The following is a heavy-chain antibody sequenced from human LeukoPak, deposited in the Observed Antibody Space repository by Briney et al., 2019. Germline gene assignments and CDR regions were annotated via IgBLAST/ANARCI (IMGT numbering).Heavy chain of an antibody. CDR2: IYTSGST. CDR3: ARDSFIAAAGDYYYYGMDV. CDR1: GGSLSSGSYY. D-gene: IGHD6-13*01. J-gene: IGHJ6*02. Sequence: PSETLSLTCTVSGGSLSSGSYYWSWLRQPAGTGLEWIGRIYTSGSTNYNPSLKSRVTISVDTSKNQFSLKLSSVTAADTAVYYCARDSFIAAAGDYYYYGMDVWGQGTTVTVSS. V-gene: IGHV4-61*02.